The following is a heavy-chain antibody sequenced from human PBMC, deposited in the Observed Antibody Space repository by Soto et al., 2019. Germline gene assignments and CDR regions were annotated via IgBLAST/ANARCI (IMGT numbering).Heavy chain of an antibody. D-gene: IGHD3-10*01. V-gene: IGHV3-23*01. J-gene: IGHJ6*02. CDR1: GFTFSNYA. Sequence: EVHLLESGGGLVQPGGSLRLSCAASGFTFSNYAMTWVRQAPGKGLEWVSVISGTGGGTNNADSAKGRFTTSRDDSTNTLYLQMNSLRAEDTAVYYCAKRAFYGSGSPNYHGMDVWGQGTAVSVSS. CDR3: AKRAFYGSGSPNYHGMDV. CDR2: ISGTGGGT.